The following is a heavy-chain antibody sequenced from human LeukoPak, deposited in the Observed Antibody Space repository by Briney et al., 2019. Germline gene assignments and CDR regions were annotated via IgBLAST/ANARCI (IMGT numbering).Heavy chain of an antibody. D-gene: IGHD3-16*01. CDR1: GFTVTSNY. CDR3: ARPNYVWRTYRGAIDV. J-gene: IGHJ6*02. Sequence: GGSLRLSCAASGFTVTSNYMSWVRQAPGKGLEWVSVIYSDASTYYADSVKGRFTISRHNSKNTLYLQMNSLRTEDTALYYCARPNYVWRTYRGAIDVWGQGTTVTVSS. V-gene: IGHV3-53*04. CDR2: IYSDAST.